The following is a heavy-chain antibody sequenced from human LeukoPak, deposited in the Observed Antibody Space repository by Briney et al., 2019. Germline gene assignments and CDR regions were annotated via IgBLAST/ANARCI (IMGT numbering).Heavy chain of an antibody. D-gene: IGHD6-19*01. CDR1: EFSVSSNY. CDR3: ARGRFSGPDDY. Sequence: PGGSLRLSCAVSEFSVSSNYMNWVRPAPGKGLEWGSVIYSCGSTYYADSVRGRFTISRDNSKNMVSLQMTSLGAEDTAVYYCARGRFSGPDDYWGQGTLVTVSS. V-gene: IGHV3-53*01. J-gene: IGHJ4*02. CDR2: IYSCGST.